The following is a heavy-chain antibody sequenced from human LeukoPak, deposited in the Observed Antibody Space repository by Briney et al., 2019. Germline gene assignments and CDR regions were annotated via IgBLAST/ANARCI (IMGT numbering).Heavy chain of an antibody. D-gene: IGHD5-18*01. J-gene: IGHJ4*02. CDR1: GFTFSSYE. V-gene: IGHV3-48*03. CDR2: ISSSGSTI. Sequence: GGSLRLSCAASGFTFSSYEMNWVRQAPGKGLEWVSYISSSGSTIYYADSVKGRFTISRDNAKNSLYLQMNSLRAEDTAVYYCAKGAGYSYGYEVDYWGQGTLVTVSS. CDR3: AKGAGYSYGYEVDY.